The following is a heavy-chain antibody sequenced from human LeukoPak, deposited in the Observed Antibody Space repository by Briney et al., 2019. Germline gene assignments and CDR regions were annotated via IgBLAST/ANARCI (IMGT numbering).Heavy chain of an antibody. D-gene: IGHD4-11*01. CDR2: IYYSGST. Sequence: SETLSLTCTISGGSISSYYWSWIRQPPGKGLEWIGYIYYSGSTNYNPSLKSRVTISVDTSKNQFSLKLSSVTAADTAVYYWARHSMTYSNSYFDYWGQGTLVTVSS. CDR3: ARHSMTYSNSYFDY. J-gene: IGHJ4*02. V-gene: IGHV4-59*08. CDR1: GGSISSYY.